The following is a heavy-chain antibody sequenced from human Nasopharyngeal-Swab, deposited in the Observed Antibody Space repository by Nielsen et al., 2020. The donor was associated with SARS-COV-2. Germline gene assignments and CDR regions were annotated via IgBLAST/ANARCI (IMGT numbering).Heavy chain of an antibody. CDR1: GFTFSSYS. CDR3: ARDGFWSGYYPYYFDY. CDR2: ISSSSSYI. V-gene: IGHV3-21*01. J-gene: IGHJ4*02. Sequence: GGSLRLSCAASGFTFSSYSMNWVRQAPGKGLEWVSSISSSSSYIYYADSVKGRFTISRDNAKNSLYLQMNSLRAEDTAVYYCARDGFWSGYYPYYFDYWGQGTLVTVSS. D-gene: IGHD3-3*01.